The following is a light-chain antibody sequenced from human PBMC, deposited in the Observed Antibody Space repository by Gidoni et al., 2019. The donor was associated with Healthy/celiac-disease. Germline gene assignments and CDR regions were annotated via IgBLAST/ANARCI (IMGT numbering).Light chain of an antibody. CDR1: QSVSSSY. CDR3: QQYGSSPMYT. J-gene: IGKJ2*01. Sequence: EIVLTQSPGTLSLSPGERATLSCRASQSVSSSYLAGYQQKPGQAPRLLIYGASSRATGIPDRFSGSGSGTAFTLTISSLEPEDFAVYYCQQYGSSPMYTFGQGTKLEIK. CDR2: GAS. V-gene: IGKV3-20*01.